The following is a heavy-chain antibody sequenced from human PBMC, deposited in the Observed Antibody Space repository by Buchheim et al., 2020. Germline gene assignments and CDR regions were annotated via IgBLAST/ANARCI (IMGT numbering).Heavy chain of an antibody. V-gene: IGHV3-15*01. J-gene: IGHJ4*02. Sequence: EVRLVESGGSFVKPGGSLRLSCATSGMTFDNAWMIWVRQAPGKGLEWVGRIKKKADGGTTDYAAPVKGRFTISRDDSKSVVYLQMNSLKTEDTALYYCTTSLYYSDSTLYWNWGQGTL. D-gene: IGHD3-22*01. CDR1: GMTFDNAW. CDR2: IKKKADGGTT. CDR3: TTSLYYSDSTLYWN.